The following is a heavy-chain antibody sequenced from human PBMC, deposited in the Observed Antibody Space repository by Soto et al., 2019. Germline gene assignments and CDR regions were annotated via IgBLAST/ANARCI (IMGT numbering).Heavy chain of an antibody. CDR2: ISGSGGST. D-gene: IGHD2-8*01. CDR1: GFTFSSYA. V-gene: IGHV3-23*01. CDR3: AKVGGDSMVYANWFDP. Sequence: GGSLRLSCAASGFTFSSYAMSWVRQAPGKGLEWVSAISGSGGSTYYADSVKGRFTISRDNSKNTLYLQMNSLRAEDTAVYYCAKVGGDSMVYANWFDPWGQGTLVTVSS. J-gene: IGHJ5*02.